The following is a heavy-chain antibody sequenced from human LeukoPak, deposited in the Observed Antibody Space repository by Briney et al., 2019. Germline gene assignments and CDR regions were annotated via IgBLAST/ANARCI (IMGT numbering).Heavy chain of an antibody. D-gene: IGHD5-12*01. J-gene: IGHJ6*03. V-gene: IGHV1-69*05. CDR2: IIPIFGSA. CDR1: GGTFSSYA. CDR3: ARGGGYSGYDPNTYYYYYYMDV. Sequence: GSSVKVSCKASGGTFSSYAISWVRQAPGQGLEWMGGIIPIFGSANYAQKFQGRVTITTDESTSTAYMELSSLRSEDTAVYYCARGGGYSGYDPNTYYYYYYMDVWGKGTTVTVSS.